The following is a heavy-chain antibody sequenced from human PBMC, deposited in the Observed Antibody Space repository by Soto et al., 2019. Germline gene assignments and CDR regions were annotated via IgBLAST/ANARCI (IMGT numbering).Heavy chain of an antibody. CDR2: ISSSSSTI. V-gene: IGHV3-11*04. CDR1: GFTFSDYY. Sequence: GGSLRLSCAASGFTFSDYYMSWVRQAPGKGLEWVSYISSSSSTIYYADSVKGRFTISRDNVKDSLYLQMNSLRAEDTAVYYCASGSGYSTGFDSWGQGTLVTV. CDR3: ASGSGYSTGFDS. J-gene: IGHJ4*02. D-gene: IGHD5-18*01.